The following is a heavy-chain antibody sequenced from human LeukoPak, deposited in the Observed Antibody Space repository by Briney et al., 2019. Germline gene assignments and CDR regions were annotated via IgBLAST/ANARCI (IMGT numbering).Heavy chain of an antibody. V-gene: IGHV4-39*01. J-gene: IGHJ5*02. CDR3: ARQRLLTAYPNWFDP. CDR2: IIYGGST. D-gene: IGHD3-9*01. Sequence: SETLSLTCTVSGGSISSNSYFWAWIRQPPGKGLEWIANIIYGGSTFYNPSLKSRVTISVDTSKNQFSLRLGSVTAADTAVYYCARQRLLTAYPNWFDPWGQGTLVTVSS. CDR1: GGSISSNSYF.